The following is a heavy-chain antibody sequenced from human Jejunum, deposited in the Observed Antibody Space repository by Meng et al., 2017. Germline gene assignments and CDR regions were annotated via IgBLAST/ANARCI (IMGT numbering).Heavy chain of an antibody. V-gene: IGHV2-5*02. CDR2: IYWDDDK. J-gene: IGHJ5*02. D-gene: IGHD6-13*01. Sequence: QITVKESGPTLVKPTQTLTLTCTFLGFSLSTSGVGVGWLRQPPGKALECLALIYWDDDKRYTPSLKNRLTITKDTSKNQVVLTMTNMDPVDTATYYCAHRLAYSTNYNVGWFDPWGQGTLVTVSS. CDR1: GFSLSTSGVG. CDR3: AHRLAYSTNYNVGWFDP.